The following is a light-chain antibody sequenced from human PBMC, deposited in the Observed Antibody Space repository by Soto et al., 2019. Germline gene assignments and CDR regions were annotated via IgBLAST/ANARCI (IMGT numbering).Light chain of an antibody. CDR3: AAWDDSLNGLV. CDR1: SSNIGSNT. Sequence: QSVLTQPPSASGTPGQRVTISCSGSSSNIGSNTVNWYQQLPGTAPKLLIYNNNQRPSGVPDRFSGSKSGTSASLAISGLQSEDDVDYYCAAWDDSLNGLVFGTGTKHTVL. V-gene: IGLV1-44*01. J-gene: IGLJ1*01. CDR2: NNN.